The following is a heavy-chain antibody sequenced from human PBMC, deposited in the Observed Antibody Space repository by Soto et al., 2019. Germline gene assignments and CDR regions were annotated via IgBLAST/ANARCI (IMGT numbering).Heavy chain of an antibody. V-gene: IGHV1-46*01. Sequence: GASVKVSCKASGYTLTSYYTHWVRQAPGQGLEWMGIINPSGGSTTYTQKFQGRVTMTRDTSTSTVYMELSSLRSQDTAVYYCAVSNNWYLYFQHWGQGTLVTVSS. J-gene: IGHJ1*01. CDR2: INPSGGST. CDR3: AVSNNWYLYFQH. CDR1: GYTLTSYY. D-gene: IGHD1-1*01.